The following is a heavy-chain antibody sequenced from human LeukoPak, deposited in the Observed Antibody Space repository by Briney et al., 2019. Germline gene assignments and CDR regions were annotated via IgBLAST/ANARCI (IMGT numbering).Heavy chain of an antibody. Sequence: PSETLSLTCAVYGGSFSGYYWSWIRQPPGKGLEWIGEINHSGSTDYNPSLKSRVTISVDTSKNRFSLKLSSVTAADTAVYYCATPPPGYCSSTSCDRPNYYFDYWGQGTLVTVSS. V-gene: IGHV4-34*01. CDR1: GGSFSGYY. J-gene: IGHJ4*02. CDR2: INHSGST. D-gene: IGHD2-2*01. CDR3: ATPPPGYCSSTSCDRPNYYFDY.